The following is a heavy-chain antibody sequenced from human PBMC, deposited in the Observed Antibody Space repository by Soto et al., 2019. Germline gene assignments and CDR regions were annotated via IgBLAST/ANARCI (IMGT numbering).Heavy chain of an antibody. Sequence: KPSETLSLTCNVSGDSMTSSRLYWGWFRQPPGKGLEWIGTVFYTGSTHYNSSLKSRVTISVDTSKNRFSLNLRSVTAAGTAIYYCARHGHVRERPFYYYGMDVWGQGTTVTVSS. D-gene: IGHD2-8*01. J-gene: IGHJ6*02. CDR1: GDSMTSSRLY. V-gene: IGHV4-39*01. CDR3: ARHGHVRERPFYYYGMDV. CDR2: VFYTGST.